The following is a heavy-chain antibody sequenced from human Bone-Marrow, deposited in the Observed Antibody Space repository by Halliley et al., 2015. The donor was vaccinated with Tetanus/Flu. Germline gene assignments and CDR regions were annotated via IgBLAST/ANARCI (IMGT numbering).Heavy chain of an antibody. J-gene: IGHJ4*01. D-gene: IGHD3-10*01. CDR3: AREMSVSYGSGSYNFDY. V-gene: IGHV3-21*01. CDR2: TSGPHV. Sequence: TSGPHVYYADSGRGRFTVTRDNTNNSLFLQMNSLRADDTAVYYCAREMSVSYGSGSYNFDYWGQGTQVPVSS.